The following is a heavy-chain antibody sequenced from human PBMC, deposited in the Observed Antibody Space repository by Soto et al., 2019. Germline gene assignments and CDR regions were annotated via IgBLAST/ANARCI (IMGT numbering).Heavy chain of an antibody. Sequence: SETLSLTCTVSGGSISSGGYYWSWIRKDPGKGLEWIGYIYYSGSTYYNPSLKSRVTISVGTSKNQVSLKLSSVTAADTAGYDCARVSRGLRLGELSSDAFDIGGQGTMVTVSS. CDR2: IYYSGST. V-gene: IGHV4-31*03. J-gene: IGHJ3*02. CDR1: GGSISSGGYY. D-gene: IGHD3-16*02. CDR3: ARVSRGLRLGELSSDAFDI.